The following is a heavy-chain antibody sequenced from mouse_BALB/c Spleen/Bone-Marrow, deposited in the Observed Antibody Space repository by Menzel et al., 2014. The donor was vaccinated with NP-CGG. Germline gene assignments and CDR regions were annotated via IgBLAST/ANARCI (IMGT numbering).Heavy chain of an antibody. CDR2: INPYNEGS. CDR3: ARERDYGDYFDY. CDR1: GYTFTRYV. Sequence: EVQLQQSGPELVKPGASVKMSCKASGYTFTRYVIHRVRQKPGQGLDWIGYINPYNEGSKYNEKFKGEATLTSDKSSHTAYMELSSLTSDDSAVYYCARERDYGDYFDYWGQGTTLTVSS. J-gene: IGHJ2*01. V-gene: IGHV1-14*01. D-gene: IGHD1-1*01.